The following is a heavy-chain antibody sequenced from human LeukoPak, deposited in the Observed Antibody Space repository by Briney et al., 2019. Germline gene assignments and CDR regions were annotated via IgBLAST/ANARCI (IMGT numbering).Heavy chain of an antibody. CDR3: AKDMYPTPDYYDSSGYDY. CDR1: GFTFSSYW. J-gene: IGHJ4*02. V-gene: IGHV3-43*01. CDR2: ISWDGGST. D-gene: IGHD3-22*01. Sequence: GGSLRLSCAASGFTFSSYWMSWVRQAPGKGLEWVSLISWDGGSTYYADSVKGRFTISRDNSKNSLYLQMNSLRTEDTALYYCAKDMYPTPDYYDSSGYDYWGQGTLVTVSS.